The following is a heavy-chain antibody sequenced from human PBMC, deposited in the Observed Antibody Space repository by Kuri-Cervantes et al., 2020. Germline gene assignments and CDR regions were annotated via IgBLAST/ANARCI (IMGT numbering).Heavy chain of an antibody. Sequence: SETLSLTCTVSGGSISSSSYYWAWIRQPPGMELEWVGSIYYSGTTYYNPSLKSRLTMSVDTSKNQFSLKLSSVTAADTAVYYCARSKLRFPFDPWGQGTLVTVSS. CDR2: IYYSGTT. D-gene: IGHD3-16*01. CDR1: GGSISSSSYY. CDR3: ARSKLRFPFDP. J-gene: IGHJ5*02. V-gene: IGHV4-39*07.